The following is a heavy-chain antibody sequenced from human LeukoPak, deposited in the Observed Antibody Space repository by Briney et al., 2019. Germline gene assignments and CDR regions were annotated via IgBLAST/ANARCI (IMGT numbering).Heavy chain of an antibody. Sequence: GRSLRLSCAASGFTFSSYGMHWVRQAPGKGLEWVAVISYDGSNKYYADSVKGRFTISRDNSKNTLYLQMNSLRAEDMAVYYCAKDHQDIVVVPAATAYYYGMDVWGQGTTVTVSS. V-gene: IGHV3-30*18. CDR2: ISYDGSNK. CDR1: GFTFSSYG. D-gene: IGHD2-2*01. CDR3: AKDHQDIVVVPAATAYYYGMDV. J-gene: IGHJ6*02.